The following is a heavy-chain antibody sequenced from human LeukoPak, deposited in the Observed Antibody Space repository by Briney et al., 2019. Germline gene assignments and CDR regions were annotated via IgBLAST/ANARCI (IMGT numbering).Heavy chain of an antibody. CDR2: VNHYEST. CDR3: ARENYYGSGTFYSHHGMGV. CDR1: GGSFSGYH. V-gene: IGHV4-34*01. D-gene: IGHD3-10*01. Sequence: SETLSLTCAVYGGSFSGYHWSWIRQPPGKGLEWIGEVNHYESTNYNPSLKSRATISVDTSKNQFSLKLSSVTAADTAVYYCARENYYGSGTFYSHHGMGVWGQGTTVTVSS. J-gene: IGHJ6*02.